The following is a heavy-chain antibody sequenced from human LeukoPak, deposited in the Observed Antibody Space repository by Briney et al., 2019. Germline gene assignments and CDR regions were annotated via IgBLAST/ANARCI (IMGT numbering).Heavy chain of an antibody. Sequence: GASVTVSCKASGYGFSTYDMSWVRQAPGQGLELMGWISTGNGNTKYAQNFQGRVTLTTDTSTSTAYMELWSLRSDDTAVYYCARDDSGSVPYWGQGTLVTVSS. D-gene: IGHD1-26*01. CDR2: ISTGNGNT. CDR1: GYGFSTYD. V-gene: IGHV1-18*01. J-gene: IGHJ4*02. CDR3: ARDDSGSVPY.